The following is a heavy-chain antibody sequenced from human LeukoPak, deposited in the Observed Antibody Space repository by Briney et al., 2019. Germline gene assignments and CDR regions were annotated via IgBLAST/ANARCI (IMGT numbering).Heavy chain of an antibody. CDR1: GYSFTSYW. Sequence: GESLKISCKGSGYSFTSYWSGWVRQMPGKGLEWMGIIYPGDSEIRYSPSFQGEPTISVDKHINAAYLQWSSQKAPDAALYYCARVAVPATRYVWGEGTTVTVPS. D-gene: IGHD6-19*01. CDR3: ARVAVPATRYV. V-gene: IGHV5-51*04. CDR2: IYPGDSEI. J-gene: IGHJ6*04.